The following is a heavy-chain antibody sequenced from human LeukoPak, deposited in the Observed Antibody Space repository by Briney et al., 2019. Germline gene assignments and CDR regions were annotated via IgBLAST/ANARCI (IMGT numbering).Heavy chain of an antibody. CDR3: AREVTMVRGVTYYMDV. CDR2: IYHSGST. J-gene: IGHJ6*03. Sequence: SETLSLTCAVYGGSFRGYYWSWIRQPPGKGLEWIGYIYHSGSTYYNPSLKSRVTISVDRSKNQFSLKLSSVTAADTAVYYCAREVTMVRGVTYYMDVWGKGTTVTVSS. D-gene: IGHD3-10*01. CDR1: GGSFRGYY. V-gene: IGHV4-34*01.